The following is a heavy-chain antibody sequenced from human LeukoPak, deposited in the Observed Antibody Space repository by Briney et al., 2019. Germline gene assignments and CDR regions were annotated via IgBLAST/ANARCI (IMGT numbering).Heavy chain of an antibody. CDR1: GGTFSSYA. J-gene: IGHJ4*02. Sequence: SVKVSCKASGGTFSSYAISWVRQAPGQGLEWMGGIIPIFGTANYAQKFQGRVTITADESTSTAYMELSSLRSEDTAVYYCATEGKMVRGLYTDYWGQGTLVTVSS. V-gene: IGHV1-69*13. CDR2: IIPIFGTA. D-gene: IGHD3-10*01. CDR3: ATEGKMVRGLYTDY.